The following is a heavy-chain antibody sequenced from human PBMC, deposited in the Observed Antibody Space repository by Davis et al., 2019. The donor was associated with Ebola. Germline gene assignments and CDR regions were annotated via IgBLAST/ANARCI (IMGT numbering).Heavy chain of an antibody. Sequence: SQTLSLTCGISGDSVSSNGAAWNWIRQSPSRGLEWLGRTYYRSKWYVDYAVSVKSRITINSDTSKNQFSLQLTSVTPEDTAVYYCARDPPYDQGYDYWGQGTLVTVSS. CDR1: GDSVSSNGAA. V-gene: IGHV6-1*01. D-gene: IGHD3-22*01. CDR2: TYYRSKWYV. J-gene: IGHJ4*02. CDR3: ARDPPYDQGYDY.